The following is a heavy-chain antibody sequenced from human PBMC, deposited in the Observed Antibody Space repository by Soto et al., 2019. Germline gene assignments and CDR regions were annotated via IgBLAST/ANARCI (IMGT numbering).Heavy chain of an antibody. CDR2: VYYSVGA. V-gene: IGHV4-39*01. D-gene: IGHD2-15*01. CDR3: GRVVEGATRHTDFDS. CDR1: GVSIHNSHSF. J-gene: IGHJ5*01. Sequence: SETLSLTCAVSGVSIHNSHSFWAWIRQPPGKGLEFIGSVYYSVGANYNPSLKSRVTISVDTSKNQLSLRVNSVTAAETAVYYCGRVVEGATRHTDFDSWGQGTLVTVSS.